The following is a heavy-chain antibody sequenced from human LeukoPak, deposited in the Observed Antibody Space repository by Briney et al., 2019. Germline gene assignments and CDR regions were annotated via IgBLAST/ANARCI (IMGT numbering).Heavy chain of an antibody. CDR2: IRASDDTT. D-gene: IGHD4-23*01. J-gene: IGHJ4*02. Sequence: PGGSLRLSCEVFGFTFSTSAMSWVRQAPGKGLEWVSGIRASDDTTYYVDSVKGRFTISRDNAKNSLYLQMNSLRAEDTAVYYCARDSPPDYGGDYWGQGTLVTVSS. CDR3: ARDSPPDYGGDY. CDR1: GFTFSTSA. V-gene: IGHV3-23*01.